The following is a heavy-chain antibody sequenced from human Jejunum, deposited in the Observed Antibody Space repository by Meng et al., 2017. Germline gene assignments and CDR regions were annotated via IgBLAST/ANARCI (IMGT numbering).Heavy chain of an antibody. V-gene: IGHV3-74*01. CDR3: AQSDYFHY. J-gene: IGHJ4*02. CDR1: RFIFSERW. Sequence: DVQLVESGGGLVQPGGSLRLSCAASRFIFSERWMHWVRQAPGKGLVWVSRIRYDGSSANYADSVKGRFTISRDNAKNTLYLQMDSLRAEDTAVYYCAQSDYFHYWGQGALVTVSS. CDR2: IRYDGSSA.